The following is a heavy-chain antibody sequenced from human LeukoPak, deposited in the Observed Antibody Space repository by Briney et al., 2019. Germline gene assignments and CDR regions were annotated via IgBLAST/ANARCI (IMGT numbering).Heavy chain of an antibody. V-gene: IGHV5-51*01. Sequence: GESLKISCKGSGYSFTSHWIGWVPQMPRKGLEWMGIIYPGDSDTRYSPSFQGQVTISADKSISTAYLQWSSLKASDTAMYYCARLKYCGGDCYSGFFDYWGQGTLVTVSS. D-gene: IGHD2-21*02. J-gene: IGHJ4*02. CDR3: ARLKYCGGDCYSGFFDY. CDR2: IYPGDSDT. CDR1: GYSFTSHW.